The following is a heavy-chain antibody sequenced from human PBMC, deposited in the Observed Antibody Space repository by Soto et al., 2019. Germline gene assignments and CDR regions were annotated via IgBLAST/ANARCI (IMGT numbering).Heavy chain of an antibody. CDR3: AKAAVIVVVISYFDY. Sequence: QVQLVESGGGVVQPGRSLRLSCAASGFTFSSYGMHWVCQAPGKGLEWVAVISYDGSNKYYADSVKGRFTISRDNSKNTLYLQMNSLRAEDTAVYYRAKAAVIVVVISYFDYWGQGTLVTVSS. CDR2: ISYDGSNK. V-gene: IGHV3-30*18. CDR1: GFTFSSYG. J-gene: IGHJ4*02. D-gene: IGHD3-22*01.